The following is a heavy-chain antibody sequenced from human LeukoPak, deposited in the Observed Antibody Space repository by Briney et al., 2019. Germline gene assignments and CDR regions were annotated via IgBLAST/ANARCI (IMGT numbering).Heavy chain of an antibody. Sequence: SETLSLTCTVPGGSISSSSYYWGWIRQPPGKGLEWIGSIYYSGSTYYNPSLKSRVTISVDTSKNQFSLKLSSVTAADTAVYYCARGTNTAMVSGWFDPWGQGTLVTVSS. CDR1: GGSISSSSYY. J-gene: IGHJ5*02. V-gene: IGHV4-39*07. CDR2: IYYSGST. CDR3: ARGTNTAMVSGWFDP. D-gene: IGHD5-18*01.